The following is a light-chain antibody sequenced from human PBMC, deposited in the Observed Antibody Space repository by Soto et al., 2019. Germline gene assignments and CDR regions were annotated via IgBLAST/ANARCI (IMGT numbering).Light chain of an antibody. V-gene: IGKV3-20*01. CDR2: GAS. J-gene: IGKJ2*01. CDR1: QSVASSY. Sequence: EIVLTQSPGTLSLSPGERATLSCRASQSVASSYLAWYQQKPGQAPRLLIYGASNVAPGIPDRFSGSGSGTDFTLTISRLEPEDFAVYYCQLYASSPYTFGQGTKLEIK. CDR3: QLYASSPYT.